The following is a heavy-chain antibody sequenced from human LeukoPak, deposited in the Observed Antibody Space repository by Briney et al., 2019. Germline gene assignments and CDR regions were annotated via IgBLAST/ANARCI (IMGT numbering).Heavy chain of an antibody. V-gene: IGHV1-69*04. CDR2: IIPNLGTT. D-gene: IGHD3-22*01. CDR3: ATTNDGGGYQWGDFFEF. CDR1: GGTSNSHA. J-gene: IGHJ4*02. Sequence: ASVKVSCKASGGTSNSHAISWVRQAPGQGLEWMGRIIPNLGTTNRAQNFQDRVTLTADKSTNTAYMELTSLTSDDTAVYYCATTNDGGGYQWGDFFEFWGLGTLVTVSS.